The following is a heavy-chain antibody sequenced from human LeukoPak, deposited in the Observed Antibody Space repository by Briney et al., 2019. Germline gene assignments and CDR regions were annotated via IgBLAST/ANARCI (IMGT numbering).Heavy chain of an antibody. CDR2: IYYSGST. Sequence: SETLSLTCTVSGGSISSSSYYWGWIRQPPGKGLEWLGSIYYSGSTYYNPSLKSRVTISVDTSKNQFSLKLSSATAADTAVYYCASHYYDSSGYYPKLWYFDYWGQGTLVTVSS. D-gene: IGHD3-22*01. J-gene: IGHJ4*02. CDR1: GGSISSSSYY. CDR3: ASHYYDSSGYYPKLWYFDY. V-gene: IGHV4-39*01.